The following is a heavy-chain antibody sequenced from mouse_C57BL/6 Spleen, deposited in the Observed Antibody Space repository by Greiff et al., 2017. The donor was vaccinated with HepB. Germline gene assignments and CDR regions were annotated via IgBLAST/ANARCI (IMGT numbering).Heavy chain of an antibody. CDR1: GYTFTSYW. V-gene: IGHV1-50*01. CDR3: AKRGTVVALYAMDY. Sequence: QVQLQQPGAELVKPGASVKLSCKASGYTFTSYWMQWVKQRPGQGLEWIGEIDPSDSYTNYNQKFKGKATLTVDTSSSTAYMQLSSLTSEDSAVYYCAKRGTVVALYAMDYWGQGTSVTVSS. D-gene: IGHD1-1*01. J-gene: IGHJ4*01. CDR2: IDPSDSYT.